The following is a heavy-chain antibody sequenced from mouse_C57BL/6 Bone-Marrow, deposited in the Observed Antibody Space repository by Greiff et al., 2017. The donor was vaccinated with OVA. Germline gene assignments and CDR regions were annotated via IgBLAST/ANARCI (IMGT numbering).Heavy chain of an antibody. CDR1: GYTFTSYW. CDR2: INPSSGYT. V-gene: IGHV1-7*01. Sequence: QVHVKQSGAELAKPGASVKLSCKASGYTFTSYWMHWVKQRPGQGLEWIGYINPSSGYTKYNQKFKDKATLTADKSSSTAYMQLSSLTYEDSAVYYCARERPHYAWFAYWGQGTLVTVSA. CDR3: ARERPHYAWFAY. J-gene: IGHJ3*01. D-gene: IGHD1-1*01.